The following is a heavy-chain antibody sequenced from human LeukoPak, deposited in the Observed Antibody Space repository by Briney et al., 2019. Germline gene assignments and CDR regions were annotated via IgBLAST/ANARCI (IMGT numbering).Heavy chain of an antibody. Sequence: GGSLRLSCAASGFTFSSHWMSWVRQAPGKGLEWVASVKQDVGEKYYVDSVKGRFTISRDNAKNSLSLHMNSLRVEDTAVYYCARDRRYYYDSSGLDAFDIWGQGTMVTVSS. CDR2: VKQDVGEK. CDR3: ARDRRYYYDSSGLDAFDI. CDR1: GFTFSSHW. D-gene: IGHD3-22*01. V-gene: IGHV3-7*01. J-gene: IGHJ3*02.